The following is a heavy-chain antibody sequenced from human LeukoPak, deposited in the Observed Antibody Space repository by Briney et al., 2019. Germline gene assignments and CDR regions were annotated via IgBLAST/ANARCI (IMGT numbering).Heavy chain of an antibody. J-gene: IGHJ1*01. CDR3: VKETYYYGSGTYSQAIQH. D-gene: IGHD3-10*01. V-gene: IGHV3-30*18. CDR2: ISYEGGKK. CDR1: GFTFSIYG. Sequence: GGTLRLSCAASGFTFSIYGTHCVPHAPGKGLERVSVISYEGGKKHYADSVKGRFTISRDNSKNTLYLQMNSLRTEDTAVYYCVKETYYYGSGTYSQAIQHWGQGTLLSVPS.